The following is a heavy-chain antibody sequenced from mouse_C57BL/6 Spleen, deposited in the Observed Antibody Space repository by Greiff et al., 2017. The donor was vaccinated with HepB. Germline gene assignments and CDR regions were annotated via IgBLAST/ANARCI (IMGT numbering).Heavy chain of an antibody. CDR1: GFTFSSYT. V-gene: IGHV5-9*01. CDR2: ISGGGGNT. CDR3: ARHYSGDGFAY. J-gene: IGHJ3*01. D-gene: IGHD3-1*01. Sequence: EVKVVESGGGLVKPGGSLKLSCAASGFTFSSYTMSWVRQTPEKRLEWVATISGGGGNTYYPDSVKGRFTISRGNAKNTLYLQMSSLRSEDTALYYCARHYSGDGFAYWVQGTLVTVSA.